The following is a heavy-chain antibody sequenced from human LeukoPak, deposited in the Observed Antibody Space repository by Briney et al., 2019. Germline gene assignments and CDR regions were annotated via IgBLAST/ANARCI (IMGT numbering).Heavy chain of an antibody. CDR2: VDGDGGST. CDR3: AGSQLLWFGESSLGY. V-gene: IGHV3-74*01. CDR1: GFTFSSYW. D-gene: IGHD3-10*01. J-gene: IGHJ4*02. Sequence: GGSLRLSCAASGFTFSSYWMHWVRQAPGKGLVWISRVDGDGGSTSYADSVKGRFTVSRDNSKNTLYLQMNSLRAEDTAVYYCAGSQLLWFGESSLGYWGQGTLVTVSS.